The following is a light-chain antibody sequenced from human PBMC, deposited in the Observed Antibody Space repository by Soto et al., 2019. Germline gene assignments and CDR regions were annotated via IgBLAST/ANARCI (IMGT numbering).Light chain of an antibody. V-gene: IGKV1-33*01. CDR3: QHYEHLPPFP. CDR2: GAS. CDR1: QDIRKY. Sequence: DIQMTQSPSSLSASVGDRVTITCQASQDIRKYLSWYQQKPGKAPKLLIYGASYLETGVPSRFSGSGYGTDFTFTISSLQPEDIATYYCQHYEHLPPFPFGPGTKVAIK. J-gene: IGKJ3*01.